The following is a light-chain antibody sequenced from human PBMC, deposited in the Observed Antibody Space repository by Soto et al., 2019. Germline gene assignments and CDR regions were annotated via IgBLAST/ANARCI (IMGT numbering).Light chain of an antibody. V-gene: IGKV3-15*01. CDR3: QQYNNWPPTWT. J-gene: IGKJ1*01. Sequence: GMTQSPATLSVSPGGRATLSCRASQSVSSNLAWYQQKPGQAPRLLIYGASTRATGIPARFSGSGSGTEFTLTISSLQSEDFAVYYCQQYNNWPPTWTFGQGTKV. CDR1: QSVSSN. CDR2: GAS.